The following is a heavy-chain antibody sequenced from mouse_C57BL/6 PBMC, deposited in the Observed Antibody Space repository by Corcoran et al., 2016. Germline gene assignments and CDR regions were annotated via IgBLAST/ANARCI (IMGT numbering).Heavy chain of an antibody. CDR2: INPNNGGT. CDR1: GYTFTDYY. D-gene: IGHD1-1*01. CDR3: ARERVLRRWYVDV. Sequence: EVQLQQSGPELVKPGASVKISCKASGYTFTDYYMYWVKQSHGKSLEWIGDINPNNGGTSYNQKFKGKATLTVDKSSSTAYMELRSLTSEDSAVYYGARERVLRRWYVDVWGTGTTVTVSS. V-gene: IGHV1-26*01. J-gene: IGHJ1*03.